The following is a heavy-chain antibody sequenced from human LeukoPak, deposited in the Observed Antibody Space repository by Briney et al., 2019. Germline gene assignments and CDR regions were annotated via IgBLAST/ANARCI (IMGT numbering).Heavy chain of an antibody. Sequence: SETLSLTCAVYGGSLSGYYWSWIRQPPGKGLEWIGEINHSGSTNYNPSLKSRVAISVDTSKNQFSLKLSSVTAADTAVYYCARRAGYCSSTSCYWAYYFDYWGQGTLVTVSS. V-gene: IGHV4-34*01. CDR2: INHSGST. D-gene: IGHD2-2*01. CDR3: ARRAGYCSSTSCYWAYYFDY. J-gene: IGHJ4*02. CDR1: GGSLSGYY.